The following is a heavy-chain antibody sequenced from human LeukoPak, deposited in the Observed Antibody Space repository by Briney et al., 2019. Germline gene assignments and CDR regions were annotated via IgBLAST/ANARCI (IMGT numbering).Heavy chain of an antibody. J-gene: IGHJ5*02. CDR2: ISHGGST. CDR3: AKTRPYNWFDP. CDR1: GGSISNDNYY. D-gene: IGHD1-7*01. V-gene: IGHV4-30-2*01. Sequence: SETLSLTCTVSGGSISNDNYYWTWIRQPPGEGLEWIGYISHGGSTYYNPSLKSRATISVDRSKNQFSLKLTSVTAADTAVYCCAKTRPYNWFDPWGQGTLVTVSS.